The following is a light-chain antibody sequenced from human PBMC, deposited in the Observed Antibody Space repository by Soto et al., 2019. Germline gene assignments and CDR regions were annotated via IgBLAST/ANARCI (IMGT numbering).Light chain of an antibody. J-gene: IGKJ4*01. CDR3: QQYFDVPFT. CDR1: TSVIYSSNNKNY. Sequence: DIVITQSPGCLCVSVGAMTTINCNSSTSVIYSSNNKNYLAWYQQKPGQPPQLIIYWASTRESGVPERFSGSGSGTDFTLTISSLEAEDVAFYWCQQYFDVPFTFGGGTKVDI. V-gene: IGKV4-1*01. CDR2: WAS.